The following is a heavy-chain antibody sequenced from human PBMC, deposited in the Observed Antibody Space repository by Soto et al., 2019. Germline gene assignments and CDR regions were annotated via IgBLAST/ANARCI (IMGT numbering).Heavy chain of an antibody. D-gene: IGHD1-7*01. CDR2: IYYSGST. CDR3: ARESYNWNYYGYWFDP. V-gene: IGHV4-31*03. J-gene: IGHJ5*02. CDR1: GGSISSGGYY. Sequence: TSETLSLTCTVSGGSISSGGYYWSWIRQHPGKGLEWIGYIYYSGSTYYNPSLKSRVTISVDTSKNQFSLKLSSVTAADTAVYYCARESYNWNYYGYWFDPWGQGTLVTVSS.